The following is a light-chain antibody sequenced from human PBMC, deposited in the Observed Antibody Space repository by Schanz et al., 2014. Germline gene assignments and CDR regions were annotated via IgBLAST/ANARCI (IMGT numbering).Light chain of an antibody. CDR2: DAS. J-gene: IGKJ1*01. V-gene: IGKV3-20*01. CDR1: QAIINY. Sequence: EIVLTQSPATLSLSPGERATLSCRASQAIINYLAWYQQKPGQAPRLLIYDASNRATGIPARFSGSGSGTDFTLTISRLEPEDFAVYYCQQYGSSPKTFGQGTKVEIK. CDR3: QQYGSSPKT.